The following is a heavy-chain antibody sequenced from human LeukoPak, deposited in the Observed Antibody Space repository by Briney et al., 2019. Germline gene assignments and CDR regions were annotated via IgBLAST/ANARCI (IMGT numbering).Heavy chain of an antibody. CDR3: AREYYYDSSGYNPDAFDI. CDR2: ISAYNGNT. V-gene: IGHV1-18*01. Sequence: ASVKVSCKASGYTFTSYGISWVRQAPGQGLEWMGWISAYNGNTNYAQKLQGRVTMTTDTSTSTAYMELRSLRSDDTAVYYCAREYYYDSSGYNPDAFDIWGQGTMVTVSS. D-gene: IGHD3-22*01. J-gene: IGHJ3*02. CDR1: GYTFTSYG.